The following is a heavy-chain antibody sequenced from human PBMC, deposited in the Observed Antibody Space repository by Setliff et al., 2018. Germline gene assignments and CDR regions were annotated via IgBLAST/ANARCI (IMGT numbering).Heavy chain of an antibody. D-gene: IGHD1-26*01. CDR3: AAVGIAAGGGWFDP. CDR2: IYYRGTT. CDR1: GGFILDYY. J-gene: IGHJ5*02. V-gene: IGHV4-59*01. Sequence: SETLSLTCTVSGGFILDYYWNWIRQSPGKGLEWIGYIYYRGTTNYNSSLKSRVTISIDMSKNQFSLKLSSATAADSAVYFCAAVGIAAGGGWFDPWGHGIPVTVSS.